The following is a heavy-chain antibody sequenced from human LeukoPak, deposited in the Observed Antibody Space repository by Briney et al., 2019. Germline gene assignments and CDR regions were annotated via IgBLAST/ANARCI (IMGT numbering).Heavy chain of an antibody. CDR3: ARDSSGYPSYNWFDP. D-gene: IGHD3-22*01. V-gene: IGHV1-8*01. CDR1: GYTFTSYD. CDR2: MNPSSGNT. Sequence: ASVKVSCKASGYTFTSYDINWVRQATGQGLEWMGWMNPSSGNTGYAQKFQGWVTMTRDTSISTAYMELSRLRSDDTAVYYCARDSSGYPSYNWFDPWGQGTLVTVSS. J-gene: IGHJ5*02.